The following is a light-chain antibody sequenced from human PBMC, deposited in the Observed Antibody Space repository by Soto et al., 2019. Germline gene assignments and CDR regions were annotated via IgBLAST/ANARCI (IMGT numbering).Light chain of an antibody. V-gene: IGKV3-20*01. CDR2: GAS. CDR1: QSVSNNY. CDR3: QQYGSSGK. J-gene: IGKJ1*01. Sequence: EIVLTQSPGTLSLSPGERATLSCRASQSVSNNYLAWYQQKPGQAPRLLIYGASNKATGIPDRFSGSGSGTDFTLTISRLEPEDFAVYYCQQYGSSGKFGQGNKVQIK.